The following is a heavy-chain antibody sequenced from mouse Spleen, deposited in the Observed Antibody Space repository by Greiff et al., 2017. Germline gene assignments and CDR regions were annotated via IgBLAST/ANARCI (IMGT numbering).Heavy chain of an antibody. D-gene: IGHD4-1*02. CDR1: GFTFSDYG. CDR2: ISSGSSTI. J-gene: IGHJ3*01. V-gene: IGHV5-17*01. CDR3: ASTTLAWFAY. Sequence: DVQLVESGGGLVKPGGSLKLSCAASGFTFSDYGMHWVRQAPEKGLEWVAYISSGSSTIYYADTVKGRFTISRDNAKNTLFLQMTSLRSEDTAMYYCASTTLAWFAYWGQGTLVTVSA.